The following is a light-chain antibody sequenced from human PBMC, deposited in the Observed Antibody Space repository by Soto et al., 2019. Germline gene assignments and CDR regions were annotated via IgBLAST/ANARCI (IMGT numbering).Light chain of an antibody. CDR3: MSYTTSDTWV. CDR1: SSDVGFYNY. V-gene: IGLV2-14*01. Sequence: QFALTQPASVSGSPGQSITISCIGTSSDVGFYNYVSWYQQHPGKAPKLIIYEVTHRPSGVSDRFSGSKSGNTGSLTISGLQAEDEADYYCMSYTTSDTWVFGGGTKVTVL. J-gene: IGLJ3*02. CDR2: EVT.